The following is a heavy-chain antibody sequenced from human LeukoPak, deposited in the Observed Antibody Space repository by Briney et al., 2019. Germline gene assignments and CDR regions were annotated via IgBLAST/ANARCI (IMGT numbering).Heavy chain of an antibody. CDR1: GASISGYY. D-gene: IGHD1-1*01. J-gene: IGHJ1*01. Sequence: NPSETLSLTCTVSGASISGYYWSWIRQPPGKGLEWIGYIYHSRSASYNPSLKSRVTISVDTAKNHISLKLSSVTAADTAVYYCARTHEADGTAHFQHWGQGTLVTVSS. V-gene: IGHV4-59*01. CDR2: IYHSRSA. CDR3: ARTHEADGTAHFQH.